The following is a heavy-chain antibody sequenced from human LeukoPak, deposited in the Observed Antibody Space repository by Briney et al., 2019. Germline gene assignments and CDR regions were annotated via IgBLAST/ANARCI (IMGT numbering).Heavy chain of an antibody. CDR2: IYYSGST. Sequence: SETLSLTCTVSGGSISSSSYYWGWIRQPPGKGLEWIGSIYYSGSTYYNPSLKSRVTISVDTSKNQFSLKLSSVTAADTAVYYCARPGLGSSSGYSYYFDYWGQGTLVTVSS. J-gene: IGHJ4*02. V-gene: IGHV4-39*01. CDR1: GGSISSSSYY. CDR3: ARPGLGSSSGYSYYFDY. D-gene: IGHD3-22*01.